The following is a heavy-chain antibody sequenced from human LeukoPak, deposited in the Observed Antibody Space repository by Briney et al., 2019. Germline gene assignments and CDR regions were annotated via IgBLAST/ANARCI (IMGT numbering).Heavy chain of an antibody. CDR2: IAYDGGRT. Sequence: GSLRLSCVASGFIFSSSGKHWVRQAPGKGLEWVAFIAYDGGRTYYADSVKGRFTISGDNPTNTLYLQMNNLRVEDTAVYYCAKDVGDSSGHGPGYWGQGTLVTVFS. CDR1: GFIFSSSG. CDR3: AKDVGDSSGHGPGY. J-gene: IGHJ4*02. D-gene: IGHD3-22*01. V-gene: IGHV3-30*02.